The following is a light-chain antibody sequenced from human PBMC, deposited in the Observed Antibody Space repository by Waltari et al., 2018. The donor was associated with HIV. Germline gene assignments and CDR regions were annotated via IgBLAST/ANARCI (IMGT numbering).Light chain of an antibody. CDR1: SSDVGGYDY. V-gene: IGLV2-8*01. J-gene: IGLJ2*01. CDR2: EVT. Sequence: QSALTQPPSASGSLGQSVTLSCTGTSSDVGGYDYVSWYQQHPGKAPKLLLYEVTKRPSGVPDRFSGSRSGNTASLTVSGLHAEDEADYFCTSYVDGSSVIFGGGTSLTVL. CDR3: TSYVDGSSVI.